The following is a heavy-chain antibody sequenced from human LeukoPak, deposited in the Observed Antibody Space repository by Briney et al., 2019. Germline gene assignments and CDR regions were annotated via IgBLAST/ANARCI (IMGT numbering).Heavy chain of an antibody. CDR1: GGTFSSYA. D-gene: IGHD2-2*01. CDR2: ISAYNGNT. V-gene: IGHV1-18*01. J-gene: IGHJ6*03. CDR3: ARDFGRVVPAATARYYYYYYMDV. Sequence: GSSVKVSCKASGGTFSSYAISWVRQAPGQGLEWMGWISAYNGNTNYAQKLQGRVTMTTDTSTSTAYMELRSLRSDDTAVYYCARDFGRVVPAATARYYYYYYMDVWGKGTTVTISS.